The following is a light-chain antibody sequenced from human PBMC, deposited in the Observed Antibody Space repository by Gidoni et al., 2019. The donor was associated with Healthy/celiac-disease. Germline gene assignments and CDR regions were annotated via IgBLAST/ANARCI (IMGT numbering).Light chain of an antibody. V-gene: IGLV1-44*01. J-gene: IGLJ3*02. Sequence: QSVLTPPPSASGTPGQRVTISCSGSSSNIGSNTVNWYQQLPGTAPKLLIYSNNQRPSGVPDRLSGSKSGTSASLAISGLQSEDEADYYCAAWDDSLNGPWVFGGGTKLTVL. CDR3: AAWDDSLNGPWV. CDR1: SSNIGSNT. CDR2: SNN.